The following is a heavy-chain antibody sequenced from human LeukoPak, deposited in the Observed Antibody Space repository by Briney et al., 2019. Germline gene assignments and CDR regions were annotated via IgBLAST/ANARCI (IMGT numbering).Heavy chain of an antibody. V-gene: IGHV4-39*07. Sequence: SETLSLTCTVSGYSISSSSYYWGWIRQPPGKGLEWIGSIYYSGSTYYNPSLKSRVTISVDTSKNQFSLKLSSVTAADTAVYYCATPWGGSSSWYPYYYYMDVWGKGTTVTVSS. CDR1: GYSISSSSYY. CDR2: IYYSGST. J-gene: IGHJ6*03. D-gene: IGHD6-13*01. CDR3: ATPWGGSSSWYPYYYYMDV.